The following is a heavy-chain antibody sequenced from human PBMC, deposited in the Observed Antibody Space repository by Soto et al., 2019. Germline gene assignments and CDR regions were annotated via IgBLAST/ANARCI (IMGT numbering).Heavy chain of an antibody. CDR2: IYYSGST. D-gene: IGHD2-8*01. J-gene: IGHJ4*02. Sequence: QVQLQESGPGLVKPSETLSLTCTVSGGSISSYYWSWIRQPPGTGLEWIGYIYYSGSTNYKPSLKSRVTIAVDTSKNQSSLTLRSVTAADTAVYYCARAYCTNGVCPPGFDYWGQGTLVTVSS. CDR1: GGSISSYY. V-gene: IGHV4-59*01. CDR3: ARAYCTNGVCPPGFDY.